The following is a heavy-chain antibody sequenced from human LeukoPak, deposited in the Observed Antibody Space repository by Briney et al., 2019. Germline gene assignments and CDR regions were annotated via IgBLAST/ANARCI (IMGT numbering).Heavy chain of an antibody. D-gene: IGHD1-26*01. V-gene: IGHV1-24*01. CDR1: GYTLTELS. CDR2: FDPEDGET. Sequence: ASVKVSCKVSGYTLTELSMHWVRQAPGKGLEWMGGFDPEDGETIYAQKFQGRVTMTEDTSTDTAYVELSSLRSEDTAVYYCATVYSGSYPDAFDIWGQGTMVTVSS. CDR3: ATVYSGSYPDAFDI. J-gene: IGHJ3*02.